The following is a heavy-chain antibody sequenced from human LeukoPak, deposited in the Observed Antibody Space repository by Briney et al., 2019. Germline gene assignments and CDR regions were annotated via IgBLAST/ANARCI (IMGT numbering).Heavy chain of an antibody. CDR2: IYYSGST. Sequence: PSGTLSLTCTVSGGSISSYYWNWIRQPPGKGLEWIGYIYYSGSTNYNPSLKSRVTISLDTSKNQFSLKLSSVTAADTAVYYCARFSSGIQAPPGHPAPYWYFDLWGRGTLVTVSS. V-gene: IGHV4-59*01. D-gene: IGHD5-18*01. CDR1: GGSISSYY. J-gene: IGHJ2*01. CDR3: ARFSSGIQAPPGHPAPYWYFDL.